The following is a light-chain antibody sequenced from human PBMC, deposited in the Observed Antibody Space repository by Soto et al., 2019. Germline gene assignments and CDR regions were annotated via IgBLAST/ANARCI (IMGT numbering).Light chain of an antibody. CDR2: DAS. V-gene: IGKV1-5*01. CDR3: QQYNSYPRT. Sequence: DIQMTQSPSTLSSSVVDIVTISCRAIQSIGSWLAWYQQKPGTAPKLLIYDASNLESGFPFRFSGSGSGTEFTLTITSLQPDDLATYYCQQYNSYPRTFGQGTKVDIK. J-gene: IGKJ1*01. CDR1: QSIGSW.